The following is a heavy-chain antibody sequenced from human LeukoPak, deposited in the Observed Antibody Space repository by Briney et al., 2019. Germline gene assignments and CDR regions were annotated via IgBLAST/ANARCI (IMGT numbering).Heavy chain of an antibody. CDR2: ISSSSGYI. Sequence: GGSLRLSCAASGFTFSIYSMNWVRQAPGKGLEWVSSISSSSGYIFYADSVKGRFTISRDNSKNIVYLQMDSLRVDDTALYYCARGGYQPYYYMDVWGTGTTVTASS. J-gene: IGHJ6*03. CDR3: ARGGYQPYYYMDV. CDR1: GFTFSIYS. D-gene: IGHD2-2*01. V-gene: IGHV3-21*01.